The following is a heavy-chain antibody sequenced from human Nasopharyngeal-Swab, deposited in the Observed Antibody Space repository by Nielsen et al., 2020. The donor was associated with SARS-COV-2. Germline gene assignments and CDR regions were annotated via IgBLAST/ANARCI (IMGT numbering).Heavy chain of an antibody. CDR3: ARVYSSSWVDLDY. V-gene: IGHV3-30-3*01. Sequence: LSLTCAASGFTFSSYAMHWVRQAPGKGLEWVAVISYDGSNKYYADSVKGRFTISRDNSKNTLYLQMNSLRAEDTAVYYCARVYSSSWVDLDYWGQGTLVTVSS. CDR2: ISYDGSNK. J-gene: IGHJ4*02. D-gene: IGHD6-13*01. CDR1: GFTFSSYA.